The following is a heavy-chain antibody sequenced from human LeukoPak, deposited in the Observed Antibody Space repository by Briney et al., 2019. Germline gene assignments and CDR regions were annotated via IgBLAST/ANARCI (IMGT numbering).Heavy chain of an antibody. CDR1: GFSFSSYG. J-gene: IGHJ4*02. V-gene: IGHV3-33*06. CDR2: ISCDGKNI. D-gene: IGHD5-12*01. Sequence: PGGSLRLSCAASGFSFSSYGVHWVRQAPGKGLEWVSAISCDGKNIHYADSLKGRFTISRDNSRNMVYLQMNSLRVEDTAVYYCAKTHSRGSGYDFFFHCWGQGTRVTVSS. CDR3: AKTHSRGSGYDFFFHC.